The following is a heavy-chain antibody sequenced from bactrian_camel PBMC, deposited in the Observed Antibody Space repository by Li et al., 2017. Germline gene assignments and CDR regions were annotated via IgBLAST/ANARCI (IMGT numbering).Heavy chain of an antibody. V-gene: IGHV3S1*01. CDR1: GYSVSEGY. CDR3: AGRQYCYKAVYDY. CDR2: IVANGVT. D-gene: IGHD2*01. Sequence: VQLVESGGGSVQAGGSLRLSCVASGYSVSEGYMAWFRQAPGKERERVAHIVANGVTLYAESVKGRFTISQDIAKNTLYLQMNSLKPEDTATYYCAGRQYCYKAVYDYYGQGTQVTVS. J-gene: IGHJ4*01.